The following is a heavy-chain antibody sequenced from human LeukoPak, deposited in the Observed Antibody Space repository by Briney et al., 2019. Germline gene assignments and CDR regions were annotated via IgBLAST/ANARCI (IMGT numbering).Heavy chain of an antibody. CDR3: ARDQEVRYSSSWYYYYCMDV. Sequence: GGSLRLSCAVSGFTFSSYSMNWVRQAPGKGLEWVSYISSSSSIIYYADSVKGRFTISRDNAKNSLYLQMNSLRAEDTAVYYCARDQEVRYSSSWYYYYCMDVWGKGTTVTVSS. J-gene: IGHJ6*03. V-gene: IGHV3-48*04. CDR1: GFTFSSYS. CDR2: ISSSSSII. D-gene: IGHD6-13*01.